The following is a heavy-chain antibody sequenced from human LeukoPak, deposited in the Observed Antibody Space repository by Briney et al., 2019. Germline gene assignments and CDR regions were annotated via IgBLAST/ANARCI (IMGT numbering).Heavy chain of an antibody. CDR3: ARALRGYSSSHFDY. D-gene: IGHD6-13*01. CDR2: INRNSGGT. J-gene: IGHJ4*02. V-gene: IGHV1-2*02. CDR1: GHPFTGYF. Sequence: APVNDSCKASGHPFTGYFMPWVRQAPGHGLNWLGCINRNSGGTNYAQKFQGSVTMSRDTSMSTAYIERIRLRSDRTAVYFCARALRGYSSSHFDYWGQGTLVTVSS.